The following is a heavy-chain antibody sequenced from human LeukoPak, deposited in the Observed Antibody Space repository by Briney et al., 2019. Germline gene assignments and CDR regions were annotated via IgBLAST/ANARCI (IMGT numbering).Heavy chain of an antibody. Sequence: PGPSLRLSCSASSSTLTTVWTHCVHQAAGDGLVWHSRINTDGRRTNYADSVKGRLALARDHAKNTLYLQTNSLRVEDTALNYCARVIGWDEPFDLWGQGTMVSVSS. D-gene: IGHD1-26*01. CDR1: SSTLTTVW. J-gene: IGHJ3*01. V-gene: IGHV3-74*01. CDR3: ARVIGWDEPFDL. CDR2: INTDGRRT.